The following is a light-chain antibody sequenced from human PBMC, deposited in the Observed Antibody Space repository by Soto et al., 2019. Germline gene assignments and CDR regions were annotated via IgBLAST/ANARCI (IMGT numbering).Light chain of an antibody. J-gene: IGLJ1*01. Sequence: QSALTQPPSASGSPGESVAISCTGTSSDVGGYNYVSWYQQHPGKAPKLMIYEVNKRPSGVPDRFSGSKSGNTASLTVSGIQAEDEADYYCSSYAGRSNAFGKGNKVTAL. CDR2: EVN. CDR3: SSYAGRSNA. V-gene: IGLV2-8*01. CDR1: SSDVGGYNY.